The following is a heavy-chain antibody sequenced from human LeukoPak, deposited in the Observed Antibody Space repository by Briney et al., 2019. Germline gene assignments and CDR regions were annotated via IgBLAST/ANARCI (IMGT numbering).Heavy chain of an antibody. Sequence: PSETLSLTCTVSGASISSYYWSWIRQPPGKGLEWIGYIYYSGTTNYNPSLKSRVIISVDTSKNQFSLKLTSVTAADTAVYYCARGIGDLTYWGQGTLVTVSS. J-gene: IGHJ4*02. CDR3: ARGIGDLTY. V-gene: IGHV4-59*01. CDR2: IYYSGTT. CDR1: GASISSYY. D-gene: IGHD3-16*01.